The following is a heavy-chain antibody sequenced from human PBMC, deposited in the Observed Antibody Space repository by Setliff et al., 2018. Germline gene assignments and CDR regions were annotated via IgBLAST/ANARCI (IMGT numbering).Heavy chain of an antibody. Sequence: GGSLRLSCAAAGFTFSSHWMHWVRQAPGKRLMWVSRINNDGSSTTYEDSVKGRFTISRDNAKNSLYLQMSSLRAEDTAVYYCAKDLYWELPRGGLGYWGQGTLVTVSS. V-gene: IGHV3-74*01. CDR3: AKDLYWELPRGGLGY. J-gene: IGHJ4*02. CDR1: GFTFSSHW. CDR2: INNDGSST. D-gene: IGHD1-26*01.